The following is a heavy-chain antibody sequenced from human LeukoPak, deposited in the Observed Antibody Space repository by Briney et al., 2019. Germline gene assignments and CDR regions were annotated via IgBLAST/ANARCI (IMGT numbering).Heavy chain of an antibody. CDR3: ATVTNLRFDWYFDL. J-gene: IGHJ2*01. CDR1: GYTFTDYY. V-gene: IGHV1-69-2*01. CDR2: VDPEDGET. Sequence: GASVKISFKVSGYTFTDYYMHWVPQAPGKGLEWMGLVDPEDGETIYAEKFQGRVTITADTSTDTAYMELSSLRSEDTAVYYCATVTNLRFDWYFDLWGRGTLVTVSS. D-gene: IGHD3-16*01.